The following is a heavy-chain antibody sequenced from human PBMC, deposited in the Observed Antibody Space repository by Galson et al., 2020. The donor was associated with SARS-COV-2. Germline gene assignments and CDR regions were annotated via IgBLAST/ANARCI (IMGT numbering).Heavy chain of an antibody. CDR1: GASITSNSYY. J-gene: IGHJ4*02. V-gene: IGHV4-39*01. CDR2: IYHIGST. CDR3: ARVNHCGSTRCYPPYFFDY. Sequence: SETLSLTCTVSGASITSNSYYWGWIRQPPGRGLEWIGSIYHIGSTYYNLSLKSRVTLSVDTSKNQFSLKLRSVTAADTAVYYCARVNHCGSTRCYPPYFFDYWGQGTLVTVSS. D-gene: IGHD2-2*01.